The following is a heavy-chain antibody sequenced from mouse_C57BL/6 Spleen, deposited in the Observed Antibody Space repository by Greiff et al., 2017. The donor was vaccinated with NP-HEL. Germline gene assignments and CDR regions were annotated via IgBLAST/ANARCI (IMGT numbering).Heavy chain of an antibody. CDR2: IYPRSGNT. J-gene: IGHJ2*01. Sequence: QVQLQQSGAELARPGASVKLSCKASGYTFTSYGISWVKQRTGQGLEWIGEIYPRSGNTYYNEKFKGKATLTADKSSSTAYMELRSLTSEDSAVYFCARGEDGYWANWAYYFDYWGQGTTLTVSS. CDR1: GYTFTSYG. CDR3: ARGEDGYWANWAYYFDY. V-gene: IGHV1-81*01. D-gene: IGHD2-3*01.